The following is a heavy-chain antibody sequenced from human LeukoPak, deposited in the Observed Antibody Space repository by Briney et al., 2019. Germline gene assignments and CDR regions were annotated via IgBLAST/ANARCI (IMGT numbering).Heavy chain of an antibody. Sequence: PGRSLRLSCAASGFTFSSYSMNWVRQAPGKGLEWVSSISSSSSYIYYADSVKGRFTISRDNAKNSVFLQMNSLRAEDTAVYYCASDYYDLLTGPWGQGTLVTVSS. D-gene: IGHD3-9*01. CDR3: ASDYYDLLTGP. CDR2: ISSSSSYI. V-gene: IGHV3-21*01. CDR1: GFTFSSYS. J-gene: IGHJ5*02.